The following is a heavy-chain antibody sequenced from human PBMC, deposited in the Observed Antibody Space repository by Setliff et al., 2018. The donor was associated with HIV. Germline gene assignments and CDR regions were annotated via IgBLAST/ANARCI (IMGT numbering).Heavy chain of an antibody. CDR2: IDPSGSRI. D-gene: IGHD2-2*03. CDR1: EFTLSGYS. V-gene: IGHV3-23*01. J-gene: IGHJ4*02. CDR3: AKVDNGHCTSASCRDFDY. Sequence: LRLSCAASEFTLSGYSMSWVRQVPGKGLEWVSAIDPSGSRIFYSDSVKGRFTISRDNSKNTLYLQMNSLTAEDTAVYYCAKVDNGHCTSASCRDFDYWGQGTLGTV.